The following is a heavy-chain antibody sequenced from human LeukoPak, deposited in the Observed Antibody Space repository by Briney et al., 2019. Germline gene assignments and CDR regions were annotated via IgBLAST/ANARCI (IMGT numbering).Heavy chain of an antibody. V-gene: IGHV4-4*07. CDR2: IYTSGST. J-gene: IGHJ4*02. Sequence: PSETLSLTCTVSGGSISSYYWSWIRQPAGKGLEWIGRIYTSGSTNYNPSLKSRVTMSVDTSKNQFSLKLSSVTAADTAVYYCAGLGDLDTAMALDYWGQGTLVTVSS. CDR1: GGSISSYY. CDR3: AGLGDLDTAMALDY. D-gene: IGHD5-18*01.